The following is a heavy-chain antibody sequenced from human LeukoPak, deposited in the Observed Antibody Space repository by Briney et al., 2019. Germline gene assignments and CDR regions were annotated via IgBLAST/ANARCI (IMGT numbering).Heavy chain of an antibody. CDR3: ARDPLSGDTGVDY. CDR2: ISSSGSYI. D-gene: IGHD7-27*01. V-gene: IGHV3-21*01. Sequence: GGSLRLSCAASGFTFSSYSMNWVRQAPGKGLEWVSSISSSGSYIYYADSVKGRFTISRDNAKNSLYLQMNSLRAEDTAVYYCARDPLSGDTGVDYWGQGTLVTVSS. J-gene: IGHJ4*02. CDR1: GFTFSSYS.